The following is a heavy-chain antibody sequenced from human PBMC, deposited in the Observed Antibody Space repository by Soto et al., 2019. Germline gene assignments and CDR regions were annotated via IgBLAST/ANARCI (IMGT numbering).Heavy chain of an antibody. J-gene: IGHJ5*01. CDR2: MLANSGDA. CDR3: ASYITGDGFKS. CDR1: GDTFTNFD. V-gene: IGHV1-8*01. D-gene: IGHD2-21*02. Sequence: QVQLVQAGAEVKKPGASVKVSCKASGDTFTNFDLNWVRQATGQGLEWVGGMLANSGDAGHAQKFQGRASMTRDSSVCTAYIGLSSLRAVATAVSYGASYITGDGFKSWRHRTLVLVSP.